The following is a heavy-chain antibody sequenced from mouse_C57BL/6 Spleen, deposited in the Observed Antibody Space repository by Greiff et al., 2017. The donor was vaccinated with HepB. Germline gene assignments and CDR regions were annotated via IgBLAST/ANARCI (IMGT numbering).Heavy chain of an antibody. D-gene: IGHD1-1*01. V-gene: IGHV1-26*01. CDR1: GYTFTDYY. CDR3: ARTLSSWYFDV. Sequence: VQLQQSGPELVKPGASVKISCKASGYTFTDYYMNWVKQSHGKSLEWIGDINPNNGGTSYNQKFKGKATLTVDKSSSTAYMELRSLTSEDSAVYYCARTLSSWYFDVWGTGTTVTVSS. J-gene: IGHJ1*03. CDR2: INPNNGGT.